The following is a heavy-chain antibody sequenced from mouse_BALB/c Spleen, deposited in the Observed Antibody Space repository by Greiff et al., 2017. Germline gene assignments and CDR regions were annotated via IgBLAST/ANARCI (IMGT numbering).Heavy chain of an antibody. Sequence: QVQLQQSGAELARPGASVKLSCKASGYTFTSYWMQWVKQRPGQGLEWIGAIYPGDGDTRYTQKFKGKATLTADKSSSTAYMQLSSLASEDSAVYYCASGTTATGAMDYWGQGTSVTVSS. J-gene: IGHJ4*01. CDR1: GYTFTSYW. CDR2: IYPGDGDT. D-gene: IGHD1-2*01. V-gene: IGHV1-87*01. CDR3: ASGTTATGAMDY.